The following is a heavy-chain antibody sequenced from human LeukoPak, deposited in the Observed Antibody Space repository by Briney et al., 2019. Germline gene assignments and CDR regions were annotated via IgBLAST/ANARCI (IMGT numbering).Heavy chain of an antibody. CDR1: GGSMSSYY. CDR3: ARDDGVYSSGPYFQH. V-gene: IGHV4-59*01. D-gene: IGHD6-19*01. J-gene: IGHJ1*01. Sequence: SETLSLTCTVSGGSMSSYYWSWIRQPPGKGLEWIGYIYYSGSTNYNPSLKSRVTISVDTSKNQFSLKLSSVTAADTAVYYCARDDGVYSSGPYFQHWGQGTLVTVSS. CDR2: IYYSGST.